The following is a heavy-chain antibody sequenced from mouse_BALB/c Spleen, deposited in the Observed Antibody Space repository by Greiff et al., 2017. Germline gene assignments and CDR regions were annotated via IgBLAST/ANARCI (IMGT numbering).Heavy chain of an antibody. Sequence: VQLQQSGAELVKPGASVKLSCKASGYTFTSYYMYWVKQRPGQGLEWIGEINPSNGGTNFNEKFKSKATLTVDKSSSTAYMQLSSLTSEDSAVYYCTGSSSYYYAMDYWGQGTSVTVSS. CDR3: TGSSSYYYAMDY. J-gene: IGHJ4*01. D-gene: IGHD1-1*01. V-gene: IGHV1S16*01. CDR2: INPSNGGT. CDR1: GYTFTSYY.